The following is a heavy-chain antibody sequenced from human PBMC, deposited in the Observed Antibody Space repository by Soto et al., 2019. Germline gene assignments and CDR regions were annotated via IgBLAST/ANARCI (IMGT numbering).Heavy chain of an antibody. Sequence: QVQLVQSGAEVKKPGASVKVSCKASGYTFTSYGISWVRQAPGQGLEWMGWISAYNGNTNYARKRQGRVTMTTDTSTSTDYMELRSLRSDDTAVYYCARWVGVVVVATPRGDYWGQGTLVTVSS. D-gene: IGHD2-15*01. CDR3: ARWVGVVVVATPRGDY. CDR2: ISAYNGNT. J-gene: IGHJ4*02. CDR1: GYTFTSYG. V-gene: IGHV1-18*01.